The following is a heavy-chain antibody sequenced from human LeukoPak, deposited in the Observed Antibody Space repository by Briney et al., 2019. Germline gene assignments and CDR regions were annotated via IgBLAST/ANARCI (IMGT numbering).Heavy chain of an antibody. CDR2: IIPILDVT. CDR1: GYTFTNYA. D-gene: IGHD2-21*02. Sequence: SVKVSCKVSGYTFTNYAMNWVRQAPGQGLEWMGGIIPILDVTNYAQKFQGRVTITADKSTGTAYMELSSLRSEDTAVYYCAILSDGAYCGGDCFYLDCWGQGTLVTVSS. J-gene: IGHJ4*02. CDR3: AILSDGAYCGGDCFYLDC. V-gene: IGHV1-69*10.